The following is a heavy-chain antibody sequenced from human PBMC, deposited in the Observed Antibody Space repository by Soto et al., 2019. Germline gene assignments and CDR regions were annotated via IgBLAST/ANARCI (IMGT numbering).Heavy chain of an antibody. D-gene: IGHD3-3*01. Sequence: LSLTCTVSGGSISSGGYYWSWIRQHPGEGLEWIGYIYYSGSTYYNPSLKSRVTISVDTSKNQFSLKLSSVAAADTAVYYCARDRGPSGWGSWFDPWGQGTLVTVSS. CDR2: IYYSGST. J-gene: IGHJ5*02. CDR3: ARDRGPSGWGSWFDP. CDR1: GGSISSGGYY. V-gene: IGHV4-31*03.